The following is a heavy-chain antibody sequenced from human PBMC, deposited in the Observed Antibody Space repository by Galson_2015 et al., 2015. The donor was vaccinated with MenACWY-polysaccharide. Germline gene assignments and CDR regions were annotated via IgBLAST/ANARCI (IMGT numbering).Heavy chain of an antibody. CDR3: ARDYCGRTSCDGLDV. D-gene: IGHD3-10*01. J-gene: IGHJ6*02. CDR2: ISYDATNK. CDR1: GFSFSRYA. Sequence: RRSCAASGFSFSRYAMHWVRQAPGKGLVWVAVISYDATNKYYAESVKGRFSISRDNSKNTMYVQMNDLRAEDTATYYCARDYCGRTSCDGLDVWGQGTTVTVSS. V-gene: IGHV3-30-3*01.